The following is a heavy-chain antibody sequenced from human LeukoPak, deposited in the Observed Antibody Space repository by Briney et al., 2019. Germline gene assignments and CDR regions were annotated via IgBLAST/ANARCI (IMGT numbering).Heavy chain of an antibody. D-gene: IGHD6-13*01. CDR2: IWYDGSNK. Sequence: PGGSLRLSCAASGFTFSSYGMHWVRQAPGKGLEWVAVIWYDGSNKYYADSVKGRFTISRDNSENTLYLQMNSLRAEDTAVYYCAIDAVTQQLLRNWFDPWGQGTLVTVSS. CDR3: AIDAVTQQLLRNWFDP. V-gene: IGHV3-33*01. CDR1: GFTFSSYG. J-gene: IGHJ5*02.